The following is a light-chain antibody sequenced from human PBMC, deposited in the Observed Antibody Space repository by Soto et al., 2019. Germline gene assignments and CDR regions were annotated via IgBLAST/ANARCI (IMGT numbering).Light chain of an antibody. J-gene: IGLJ2*01. V-gene: IGLV2-8*01. CDR2: EVN. CDR3: SSYAVSDILV. CDR1: SSDVGGYDY. Sequence: QSALTQPPSASGSPGQSVTISCTGTSSDVGGYDYVSWYQQHPGKVPKLMIYEVNKRPSGVPDRFSGSKSGNTASLTVSGLQTEDEADYYCSSYAVSDILVFGGGTKLTVL.